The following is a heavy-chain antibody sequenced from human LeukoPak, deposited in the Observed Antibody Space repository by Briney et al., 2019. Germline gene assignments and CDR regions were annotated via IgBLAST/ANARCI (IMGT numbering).Heavy chain of an antibody. J-gene: IGHJ4*02. Sequence: PSETLSHTCTVSGGSISSFFWSWIRQPPGKGLEWIGYIYYSGSTNYNPSLKSRVTISVDTSKNQFSLKLSSVTAADTAVYYCAGVYSGYDSVSYWGQGTLVTVSS. CDR3: AGVYSGYDSVSY. CDR2: IYYSGST. CDR1: GGSISSFF. D-gene: IGHD5-12*01. V-gene: IGHV4-59*01.